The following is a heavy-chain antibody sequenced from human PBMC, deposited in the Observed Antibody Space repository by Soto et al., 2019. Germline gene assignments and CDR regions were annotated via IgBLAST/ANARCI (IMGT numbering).Heavy chain of an antibody. CDR3: IPWDTAMDIDY. V-gene: IGHV3-30-3*01. Sequence: RRLSCAASGFTFSSYAMHWVRQAPGKGLEWVAVISYDGSNKYYADSVKGRFTISRDNSKNTLYLQMNSLRAEDTAVYYCIPWDTAMDIDYWGQGTLVTVSS. D-gene: IGHD5-18*01. CDR2: ISYDGSNK. CDR1: GFTFSSYA. J-gene: IGHJ4*02.